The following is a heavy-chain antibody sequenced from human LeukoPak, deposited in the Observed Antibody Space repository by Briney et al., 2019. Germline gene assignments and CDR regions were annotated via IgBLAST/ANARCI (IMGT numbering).Heavy chain of an antibody. CDR2: IYGSGST. CDR1: RGSITRGNFY. J-gene: IGHJ5*02. V-gene: IGHV4-61*02. CDR3: ARGWGSTSSNYFDP. Sequence: PPETLSLTRTVSRGSITRGNFYWSWIRQSAGKGLEWIGRIYGSGSTNYSPSLRSRVTISIDTSTNQFSLNLNSVTATDTAVYYCARGWGSTSSNYFDPWGQGTLVTVSS. D-gene: IGHD2-2*01.